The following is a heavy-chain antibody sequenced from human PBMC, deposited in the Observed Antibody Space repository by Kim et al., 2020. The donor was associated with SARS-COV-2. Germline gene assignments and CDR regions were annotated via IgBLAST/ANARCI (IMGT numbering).Heavy chain of an antibody. CDR1: GFTFTDYW. J-gene: IGHJ4*02. CDR2: IKQDGSEK. CDR3: MRGRNYVAY. V-gene: IGHV3-7*01. Sequence: GGSLRLSCTASGFTFTDYWMSWVRQAPGKGLEWVANIKQDGSEKYYVDSVRGRFTISRDNAKKSFYLQMNSLRAEDTAVYYCMRGRNYVAYWGQGTLVT.